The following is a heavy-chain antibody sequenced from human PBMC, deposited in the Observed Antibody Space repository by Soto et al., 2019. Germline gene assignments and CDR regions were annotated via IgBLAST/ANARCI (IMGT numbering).Heavy chain of an antibody. D-gene: IGHD2-2*01. CDR3: AKDLEIDPIVVVPAATVGDAFDS. Sequence: PGGSLRLSCAASGFTFSSYAMSWVRQAPGKGLEWVSAISGSGGSTYYADSVKGRFTISRDNSKNTLYLQMNSLRAEDTAVYYCAKDLEIDPIVVVPAATVGDAFDSWGQGTMVTVSS. V-gene: IGHV3-23*01. J-gene: IGHJ3*02. CDR1: GFTFSSYA. CDR2: ISGSGGST.